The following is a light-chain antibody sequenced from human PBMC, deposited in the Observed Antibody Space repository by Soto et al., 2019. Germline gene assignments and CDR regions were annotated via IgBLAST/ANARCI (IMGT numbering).Light chain of an antibody. CDR1: QSVSSSY. CDR3: QQYGNSPLT. CDR2: GQS. Sequence: EIVLTQSPGTLSLSPGERATLSCRASQSVSSSYLAWYQQKPGQAPRLLIYGQSSRATGIPDRFSGSGSGTDFTLTISRREPEDFAVYYCQQYGNSPLTFGQGTKVEIK. V-gene: IGKV3-20*01. J-gene: IGKJ1*01.